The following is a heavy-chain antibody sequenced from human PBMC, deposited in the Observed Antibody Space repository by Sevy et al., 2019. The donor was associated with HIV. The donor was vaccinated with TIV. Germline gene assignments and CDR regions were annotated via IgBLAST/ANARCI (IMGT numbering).Heavy chain of an antibody. CDR2: TSPHNGGT. V-gene: IGHV1-18*01. Sequence: ASVKVSCKASGYTFTSYRITWVRQAPGQGLEWMGWTSPHNGGTNYAQKLRGRVTMISDTSTSTAYMELRSLRSDDTAIYYCARAYCSGGSCYSLAHWGQGTLVTVSS. CDR3: ARAYCSGGSCYSLAH. J-gene: IGHJ4*02. D-gene: IGHD2-15*01. CDR1: GYTFTSYR.